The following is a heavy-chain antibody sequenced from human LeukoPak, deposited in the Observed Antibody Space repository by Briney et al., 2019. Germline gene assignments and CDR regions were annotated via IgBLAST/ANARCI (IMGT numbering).Heavy chain of an antibody. J-gene: IGHJ4*02. CDR2: ISSSSSYI. CDR3: ARDQGGYSYGTIDY. Sequence: GGSLRLSCAASGLTFSNAWMTWVRQAPGKGLEWVSSISSSSSYIYYADSVKGRFTISRDNAKNSLYLQMNSLRAEDTAVYYCARDQGGYSYGTIDYWGQGTLVTVSS. V-gene: IGHV3-21*01. D-gene: IGHD5-18*01. CDR1: GLTFSNAW.